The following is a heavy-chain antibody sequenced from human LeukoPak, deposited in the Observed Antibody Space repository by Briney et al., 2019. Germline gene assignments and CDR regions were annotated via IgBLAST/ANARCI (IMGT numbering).Heavy chain of an antibody. CDR2: ISSSGSTI. Sequence: GGSLRLSCAASGFTFSDYYMSWIRQAPGKGLEWVSYISSSGSTIYYADSVKGRFTISRDNAKNSLYLQMNSLRAEDTAVYYCAGDRNYDFWSGYPDAFDIWGQGTMVTVSS. V-gene: IGHV3-11*01. J-gene: IGHJ3*02. CDR3: AGDRNYDFWSGYPDAFDI. CDR1: GFTFSDYY. D-gene: IGHD3-3*01.